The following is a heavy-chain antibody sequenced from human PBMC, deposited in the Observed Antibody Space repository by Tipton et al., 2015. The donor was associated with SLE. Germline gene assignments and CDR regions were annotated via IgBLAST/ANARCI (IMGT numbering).Heavy chain of an antibody. CDR3: ARQEVTMIVVVSPEAFDI. J-gene: IGHJ3*02. V-gene: IGHV4-38-2*01. CDR1: GYSISSGYY. CDR2: IYYSGST. Sequence: TLSLTCAVSGYSISSGYYWGWIRQPPGKGLEWIGSIYYSGSTYYNPSLKSRVTISVDTSKNQFSLKLSSVTAADTAVYYCARQEVTMIVVVSPEAFDIWGQGTMVTVSS. D-gene: IGHD3-22*01.